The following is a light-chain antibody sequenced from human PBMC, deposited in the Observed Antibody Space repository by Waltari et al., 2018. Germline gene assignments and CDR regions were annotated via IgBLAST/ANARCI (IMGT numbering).Light chain of an antibody. V-gene: IGKV3-15*01. J-gene: IGKJ2*01. CDR2: GAS. CDR3: QQYNNWPQT. CDR1: QSVSTN. Sequence: ELVMTQSPATLSVSPGQKATPSCRASQSVSTNLAWYQQKPGQAPRLLVYGASTRATGIPARFSGSGSGTEFTLTISSLQSEDFALYYCQQYNNWPQTFGQGTKLEIK.